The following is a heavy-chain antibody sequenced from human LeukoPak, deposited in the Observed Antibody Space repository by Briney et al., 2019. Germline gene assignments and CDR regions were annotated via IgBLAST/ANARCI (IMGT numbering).Heavy chain of an antibody. V-gene: IGHV1-69*13. D-gene: IGHD2-15*01. J-gene: IGHJ4*02. CDR3: ARVGCSGGSCYIIRH. CDR2: IIPIFGTA. Sequence: ASVKVFCKASGGTFSSYAISWVRQAPGQGLEWMGGIIPIFGTANYAQKFQGRVTITADESTSTAYMELSSLRSEDTAVYYCARVGCSGGSCYIIRHWGQGTLVTVSS. CDR1: GGTFSSYA.